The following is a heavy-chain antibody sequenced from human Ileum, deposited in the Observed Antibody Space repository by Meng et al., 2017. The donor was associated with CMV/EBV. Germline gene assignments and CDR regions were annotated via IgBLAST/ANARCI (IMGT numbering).Heavy chain of an antibody. Sequence: CKTSGYTLTSNNISWVRQATGQGPEWMGWIDTYTGNPTYAQDFTGRFVFSLDTSVNTAYLQISSLKAEDTAVYYCARDGLSGRYFDYWGQGTLVTVSS. CDR3: ARDGLSGRYFDY. V-gene: IGHV7-4-1*02. J-gene: IGHJ4*02. D-gene: IGHD1-26*01. CDR2: IDTYTGNP. CDR1: GYTLTSNN.